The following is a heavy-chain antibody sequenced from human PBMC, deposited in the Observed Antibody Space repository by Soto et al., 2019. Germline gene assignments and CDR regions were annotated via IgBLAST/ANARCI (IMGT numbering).Heavy chain of an antibody. CDR2: IYYSGTP. CDR3: ARDEGYYAMDV. V-gene: IGHV4-31*02. J-gene: IGHJ6*02. CDR1: GVSISSGAYY. Sequence: SETVSLTCTVSGVSISSGAYYWSWIRQHPGKGLEWIGYIYYSGTPYYNPSLESRVIISLDTSKNQFSLKLSSVTAADTAVYYCARDEGYYAMDVWGQGTTVTVSS.